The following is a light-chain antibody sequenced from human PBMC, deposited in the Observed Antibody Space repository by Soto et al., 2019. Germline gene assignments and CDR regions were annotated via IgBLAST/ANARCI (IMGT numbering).Light chain of an antibody. CDR1: QSISSW. Sequence: DIRMPQSTSTLSASAGDRVTITCRASQSISSWLAWYQQKPGKAPKLLIYKASSLESGVPSRFSGSGSGTEFTLTISSLQPDDFATYYCQQYNSYSWPFGQVTKVAIK. V-gene: IGKV1-5*03. CDR2: KAS. J-gene: IGKJ1*01. CDR3: QQYNSYSWP.